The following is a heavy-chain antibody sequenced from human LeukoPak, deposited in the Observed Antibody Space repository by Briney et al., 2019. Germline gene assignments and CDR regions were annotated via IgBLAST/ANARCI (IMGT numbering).Heavy chain of an antibody. CDR3: AKDRRYSSD. J-gene: IGHJ4*02. CDR1: AFTFSSYG. V-gene: IGHV3-23*01. D-gene: IGHD6-19*01. CDR2: ISGSGVTT. Sequence: GGSLRLSCAASAFTFSSYGMTWVRQAPGQGLEWVSGISGSGVTTHYADSVKGRFTISRDNSKNTLYMQMNSLRAEDTAVYYCAKDRRYSSDWGQGTLVTVSS.